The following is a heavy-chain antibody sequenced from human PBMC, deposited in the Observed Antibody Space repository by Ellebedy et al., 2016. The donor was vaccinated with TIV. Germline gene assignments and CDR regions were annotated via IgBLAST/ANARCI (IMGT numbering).Heavy chain of an antibody. J-gene: IGHJ3*02. D-gene: IGHD1-26*01. CDR1: GGSISSSSYY. CDR3: ARVLGVGATFMWGGFEVAFDI. V-gene: IGHV4-61*01. Sequence: MPSETLSLTCTVSGGSISSSSYYWSWIRQPPGKGLEWIGYIYYSGSTNYNPSLKSRVTISVDTSKNQFSLKLSSVTAADTAVYYCARVLGVGATFMWGGFEVAFDIWGQGTMVTVSS. CDR2: IYYSGST.